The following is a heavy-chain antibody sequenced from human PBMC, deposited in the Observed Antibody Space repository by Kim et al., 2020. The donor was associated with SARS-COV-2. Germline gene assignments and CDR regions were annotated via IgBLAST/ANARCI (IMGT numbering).Heavy chain of an antibody. CDR3: PKRVVSCGASDRSYF. CDR1: GFTFSTYA. CDR2: IIGSGAAT. V-gene: IGHV3-23*01. J-gene: IGHJ4*01. D-gene: IGHD5-18*01. Sequence: GGSLRLSCAASGFTFSTYAMTWVRQAPGRGLERVSIIIGSGAATSFADSVKGRFTISRDNSKNTLYLQMKSRRAADTAVYYCPKRVVSCGASDRSYF.